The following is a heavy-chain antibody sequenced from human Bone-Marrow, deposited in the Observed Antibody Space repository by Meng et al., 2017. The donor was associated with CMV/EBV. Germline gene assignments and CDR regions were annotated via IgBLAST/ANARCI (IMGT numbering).Heavy chain of an antibody. CDR2: IYYSGST. J-gene: IGHJ5*02. V-gene: IGHV4-61*01. Sequence: SETLSLTCTVSGGSVSSGSYYWSWIRQPPGKGLEWIGYIYYSGSTNYNPSLKSRVTISVDTSKNQFSLKLSSVTAADTAVYYCARDTEYCSSTSCLNWFDPWGQGTLVTVSS. CDR1: GGSVSSGSYY. D-gene: IGHD2-2*01. CDR3: ARDTEYCSSTSCLNWFDP.